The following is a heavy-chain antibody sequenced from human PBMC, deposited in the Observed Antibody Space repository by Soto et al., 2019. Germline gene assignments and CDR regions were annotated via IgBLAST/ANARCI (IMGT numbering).Heavy chain of an antibody. Sequence: ASVKVSCKASGYTFTSYGISWVRQAPGQGLEWMGWISAYNGNTNYAQKLQGRVTMTTDTSTSTAYMEPRSLRSDHTALYYCARYFKAVVWDNTYYYDSSGYYYDYWGQGTFVTGSS. D-gene: IGHD3-22*01. J-gene: IGHJ4*01. V-gene: IGHV1-18*01. CDR1: GYTFTSYG. CDR2: ISAYNGNT. CDR3: ARYFKAVVWDNTYYYDSSGYYYDY.